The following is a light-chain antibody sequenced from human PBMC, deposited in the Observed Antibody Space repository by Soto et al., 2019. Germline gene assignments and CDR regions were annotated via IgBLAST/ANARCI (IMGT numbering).Light chain of an antibody. CDR2: SNN. CDR1: SSNIGSNT. J-gene: IGLJ1*01. Sequence: QSVLTQPPSASGTPGQRVTISCSGSSSNIGSNTVYWYQQLPGTAPKLLIYSNNQRPSGVPDRFSGSKSGTSASLAISGLQSEDEADYYCAAWDDSLSGFVFGAGTKVTVL. CDR3: AAWDDSLSGFV. V-gene: IGLV1-44*01.